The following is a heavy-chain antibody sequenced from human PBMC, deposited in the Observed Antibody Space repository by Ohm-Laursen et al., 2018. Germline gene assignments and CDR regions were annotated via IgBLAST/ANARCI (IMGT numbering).Heavy chain of an antibody. CDR2: IGGTADGT. Sequence: SLRLSCAASGFTFSSFAMTWVRQAPGKGLEWVSSIGGTADGTYYADSVKGRFTISRDNSKNTLYLQMNSLRAEDTAVYYCARASSSIAVAGLDYWGQGTLVTVSS. D-gene: IGHD6-19*01. J-gene: IGHJ4*02. CDR1: GFTFSSFA. CDR3: ARASSSIAVAGLDY. V-gene: IGHV3-23*01.